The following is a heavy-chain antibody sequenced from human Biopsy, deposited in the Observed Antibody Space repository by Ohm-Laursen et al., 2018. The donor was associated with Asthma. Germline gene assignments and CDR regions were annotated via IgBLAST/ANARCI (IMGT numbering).Heavy chain of an antibody. CDR1: GGSISVNNW. V-gene: IGHV4-4*01. CDR2: IYHLGNA. CDR3: ARRWRSYDSSNYYLDQ. Sequence: TLSLTCDVSGGSISVNNWWSWVRQPPGRGLEWIGQIYHLGNANYNPSLKSRVTMSVDKSKNQFSLKLTSVTAADTAVYFCARRWRSYDSSNYYLDQWGQGTLVTVSS. D-gene: IGHD3-22*01. J-gene: IGHJ4*02.